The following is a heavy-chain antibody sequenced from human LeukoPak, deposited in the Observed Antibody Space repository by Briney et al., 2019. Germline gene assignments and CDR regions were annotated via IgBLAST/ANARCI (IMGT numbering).Heavy chain of an antibody. CDR2: ISYDGSNK. CDR1: GFTFSSYG. D-gene: IGHD6-19*01. CDR3: AKKVSGGWYSFDF. J-gene: IGHJ4*02. V-gene: IGHV3-30*18. Sequence: GGSLRLSCAASGFTFSSYGMHWVRQAPGKGLEWVAVISYDGSNKYYADSVKGRFTISRDNSKNTLYLQMNSLRAEDTAVYYCAKKVSGGWYSFDFWGQGTLVTVSS.